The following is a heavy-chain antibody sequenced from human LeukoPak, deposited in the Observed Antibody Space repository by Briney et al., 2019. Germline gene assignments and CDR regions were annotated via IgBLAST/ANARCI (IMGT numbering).Heavy chain of an antibody. J-gene: IGHJ6*02. CDR3: AKVSSLRFLEWLTNYYYYYGMDV. Sequence: PGGSLRLSCAASGFTFSSYGMHWVRQAPGKGLEWVAVISYDGSNKYYADSVKGRFTISRDNSKNTLYLQMNSLRAEDTAVYYCAKVSSLRFLEWLTNYYYYYGMDVWGQGTTVTVSS. D-gene: IGHD3-3*01. CDR2: ISYDGSNK. CDR1: GFTFSSYG. V-gene: IGHV3-30*18.